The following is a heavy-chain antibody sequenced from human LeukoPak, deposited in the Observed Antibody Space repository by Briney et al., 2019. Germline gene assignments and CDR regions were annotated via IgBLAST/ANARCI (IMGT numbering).Heavy chain of an antibody. V-gene: IGHV3-30*04. CDR3: ARDLGVNWFDP. Sequence: GGSLRLSCVVVGFTFSDSTMTWVRQAPGKGLEWVAVISYDGSNKYYADSVKGRFTISRDNSKNTLYLQMNSLRAEDTAVYYCARDLGVNWFDPWGQGTLVTVSS. D-gene: IGHD3-10*01. CDR1: GFTFSDST. J-gene: IGHJ5*02. CDR2: ISYDGSNK.